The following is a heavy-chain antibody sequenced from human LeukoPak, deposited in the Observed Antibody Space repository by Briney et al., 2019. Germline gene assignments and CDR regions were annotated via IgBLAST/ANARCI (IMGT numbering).Heavy chain of an antibody. CDR1: GFTFSSYA. J-gene: IGHJ5*02. CDR2: ISGSGGST. Sequence: PGGSLRLSCAASGFTFSSYAMNWVRQAPGKGLEWVSGISGSGGSTYHADSVKGWFTISRDNSKNTLYLQMNSLRAEDTAVYYCAKDLGLSYGYYTSSSFDPWGQGTLVTVSS. CDR3: AKDLGLSYGYYTSSSFDP. D-gene: IGHD5-18*01. V-gene: IGHV3-23*01.